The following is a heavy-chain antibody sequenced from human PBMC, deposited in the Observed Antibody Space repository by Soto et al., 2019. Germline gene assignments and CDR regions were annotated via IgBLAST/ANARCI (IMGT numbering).Heavy chain of an antibody. J-gene: IGHJ6*02. CDR1: GFSLSTSGVG. CDR2: IYWDDDK. V-gene: IGHV2-5*02. CDR3: IQSRCGGDCLQSYASYYYYGMDV. Sequence: GPTLVNPTQTLTLTCTFSGFSLSTSGVGVGWIRQPPGKALEWLALIYWDDDKRYSPSLRSRLTITKDTSKNQVVLTMTNMDPVDTATYYCIQSRCGGDCLQSYASYYYYGMDVWGQGTTVTVSS. D-gene: IGHD2-21*02.